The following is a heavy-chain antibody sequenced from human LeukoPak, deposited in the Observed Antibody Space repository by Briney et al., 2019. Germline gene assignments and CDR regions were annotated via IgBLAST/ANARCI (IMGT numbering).Heavy chain of an antibody. CDR3: ARLGVVPAAIGADNWFDP. V-gene: IGHV1-46*01. Sequence: ASVKVSCKASGYTFTSYYMHWVRQAPGQGLEWMGIINPSGGSTSYAQKFQGRVTMTRDMSTSTVYMELSSLRSEDTAVYYCARLGVVPAAIGADNWFDPWGQGTLVTVSS. CDR2: INPSGGST. D-gene: IGHD2-2*01. J-gene: IGHJ5*02. CDR1: GYTFTSYY.